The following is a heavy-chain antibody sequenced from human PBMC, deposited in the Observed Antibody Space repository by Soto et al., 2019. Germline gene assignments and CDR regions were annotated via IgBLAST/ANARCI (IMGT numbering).Heavy chain of an antibody. V-gene: IGHV1-69*02. D-gene: IGHD3-3*01. CDR2: IIPILGIA. Sequence: QVQLVRSGAEVKKPGSSVKVSCKASGVTFSSYTISWVRQAPGQGLEWMGRIIPILGIANYAQKFQGRVTITADKSTSTAYMELSSLRSEDTAVYYCARGDYDFWSGRTDAFDIWGQGTMVTVSS. CDR1: GVTFSSYT. CDR3: ARGDYDFWSGRTDAFDI. J-gene: IGHJ3*02.